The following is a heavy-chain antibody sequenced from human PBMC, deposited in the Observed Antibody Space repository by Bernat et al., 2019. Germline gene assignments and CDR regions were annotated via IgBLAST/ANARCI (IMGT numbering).Heavy chain of an antibody. J-gene: IGHJ5*02. D-gene: IGHD3-22*01. V-gene: IGHV1-69*06. Sequence: QVQLVQSGAEVKKPGSSVKVSCKASGGTFSSYAISWVRQAPGQGLEWMGGIILIFGTANYAQKFQGRVTITADKSTSTAYMELSSLRSEDTAVYYCARVSDYYDSSGYSNWFDPWGQGTLVTVSS. CDR3: ARVSDYYDSSGYSNWFDP. CDR1: GGTFSSYA. CDR2: IILIFGTA.